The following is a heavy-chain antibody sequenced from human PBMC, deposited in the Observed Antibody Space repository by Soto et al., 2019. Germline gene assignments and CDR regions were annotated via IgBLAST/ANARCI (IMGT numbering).Heavy chain of an antibody. V-gene: IGHV1-2*02. CDR3: ARGWGIAAPGPNWFDP. Sequence: GASVKVSCKASGYSLSGYYLHWVRQAPGQGPEWMGWINPNSGGTKYVQKFQGRVTMTRDTSISTVYLELSRRRSDDTAVYYCARGWGIAAPGPNWFDPWGQGTLVTVSS. D-gene: IGHD6-13*01. CDR2: INPNSGGT. J-gene: IGHJ5*02. CDR1: GYSLSGYY.